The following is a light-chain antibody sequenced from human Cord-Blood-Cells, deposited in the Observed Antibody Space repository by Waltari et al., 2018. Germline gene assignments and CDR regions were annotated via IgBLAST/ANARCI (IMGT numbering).Light chain of an antibody. V-gene: IGKV4-1*01. CDR3: QQYYSTPLT. CDR1: QSVLYSSNNKNY. CDR2: WAS. J-gene: IGKJ4*01. Sequence: DLVMTQSPDSLAVPLGERPTINCKSSQSVLYSSNNKNYLAWYQQKPGQPPKLLIYWASTRESVVPDRFSGSGSGTDFTLTISSLQAEDVAVYYCQQYYSTPLTFGGGTKVEIK.